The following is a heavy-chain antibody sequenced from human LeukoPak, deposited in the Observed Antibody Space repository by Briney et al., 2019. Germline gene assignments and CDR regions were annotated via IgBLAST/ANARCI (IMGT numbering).Heavy chain of an antibody. D-gene: IGHD4-17*01. V-gene: IGHV3-7*01. Sequence: GGTLRLSCAASGFTFSSYGMSWVRQAPGKGLEWVANIKQDGSEKYYVDSVKGRFTISRDNAKNSLYLQMNSLRAEDTAVYYCARDSKGEDYGDYGPKKEDYWGQGTLVTVSS. CDR3: ARDSKGEDYGDYGPKKEDY. CDR2: IKQDGSEK. CDR1: GFTFSSYG. J-gene: IGHJ4*02.